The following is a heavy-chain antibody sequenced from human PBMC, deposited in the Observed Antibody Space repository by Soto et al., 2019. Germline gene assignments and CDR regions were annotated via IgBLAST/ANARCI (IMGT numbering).Heavy chain of an antibody. J-gene: IGHJ4*02. CDR3: ARDQGSHPGD. D-gene: IGHD6-13*01. CDR1: GLSISSDNW. V-gene: IGHV4-4*02. CDR2: IHHRWST. Sequence: QVQLQESGPGLVRPSGTVSLTCAVSGLSISSDNWLSCVRQPPGKGPEWIGEIHHRWSTNYNPSLKSRVTMSVVPSKDLFSLTLNSVTAADTAFYYCARDQGSHPGDWGQGTLVSVSS.